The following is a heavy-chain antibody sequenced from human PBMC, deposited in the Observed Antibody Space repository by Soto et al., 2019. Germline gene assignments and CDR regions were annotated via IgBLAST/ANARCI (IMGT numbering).Heavy chain of an antibody. CDR2: ISGSGGST. J-gene: IGHJ6*02. Sequence: GSLRLSCAASGFTFSSYAMSWVRQAPGKGLEWVSAISGSGGSTYYADSVKGRFTISRDNSKNTLYLQMNSLRAEDTAVYYCAKSPECIWLAYYYYRIDVWGPGTTVTVSS. D-gene: IGHD3-10*01. CDR3: AKSPECIWLAYYYYRIDV. V-gene: IGHV3-23*01. CDR1: GFTFSSYA.